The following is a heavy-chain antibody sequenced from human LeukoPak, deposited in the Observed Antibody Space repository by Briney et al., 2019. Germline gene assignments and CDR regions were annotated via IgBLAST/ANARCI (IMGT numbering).Heavy chain of an antibody. CDR2: ISSSGSTI. J-gene: IGHJ4*02. CDR1: GFTFSDYY. CDR3: ARASSSWFGARGVTDY. V-gene: IGHV3-11*01. D-gene: IGHD6-13*01. Sequence: GGSLSHYCAASGFTFSDYYMSWIRQAPGKGLEWVSYISSSGSTIYYADPVKGRFTISRDNAKNSLYLQMNSLRAEDMAVYYCARASSSWFGARGVTDYWGQGTLVTVSS.